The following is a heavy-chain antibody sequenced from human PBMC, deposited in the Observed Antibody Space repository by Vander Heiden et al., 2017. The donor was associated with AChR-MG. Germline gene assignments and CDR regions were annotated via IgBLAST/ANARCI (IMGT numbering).Heavy chain of an antibody. CDR3: ARDPWGNFDS. Sequence: EVQRVESGGGLVKPGGSLRPSCPGSGFTPSYYSMNGVRQAPGKGLEWVSSISSSGSYIYYADSVKGRFTISRDSANNSLYLQMDSLRVEDTAVYYCARDPWGNFDSWGQGTLVTVSS. CDR1: GFTPSYYS. CDR2: ISSSGSYI. D-gene: IGHD3-16*01. J-gene: IGHJ4*02. V-gene: IGHV3-21*01.